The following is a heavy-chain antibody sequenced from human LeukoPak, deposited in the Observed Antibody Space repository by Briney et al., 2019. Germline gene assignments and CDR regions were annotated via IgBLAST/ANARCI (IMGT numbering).Heavy chain of an antibody. CDR2: VYYTGST. CDR1: GGSVSSTAYY. D-gene: IGHD3-9*01. V-gene: IGHV4-39*01. Sequence: SETLSLTCTGSGGSVSSTAYYWGWIRQPPGGGLEWIANVYYTGSTYCNPSLKSRVTMSVDTSKNQFSLTMTSVTAADTAVYYCARWRKGRYFDYIFDYWGQGTLATVSS. CDR3: ARWRKGRYFDYIFDY. J-gene: IGHJ4*02.